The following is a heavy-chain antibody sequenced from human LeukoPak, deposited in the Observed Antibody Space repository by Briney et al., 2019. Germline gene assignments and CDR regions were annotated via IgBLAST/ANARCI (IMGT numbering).Heavy chain of an antibody. V-gene: IGHV1-2*02. CDR2: INPNDGGT. D-gene: IGHD6-13*01. Sequence: ASVKVSCKASGYTLTGYYLHWVRQAPGQGLEWMGWINPNDGGTNYAQKFRGRVTVTTDTSITTAYMDLNSLRSDDTAAYYCARESPYSSSWFDNWGQGTLVTVSS. CDR1: GYTLTGYY. CDR3: ARESPYSSSWFDN. J-gene: IGHJ4*02.